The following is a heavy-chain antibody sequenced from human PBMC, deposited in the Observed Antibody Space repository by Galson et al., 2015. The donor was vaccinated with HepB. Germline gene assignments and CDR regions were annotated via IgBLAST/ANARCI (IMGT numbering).Heavy chain of an antibody. CDR2: ISHDGNNQ. CDR1: GFRISNFA. D-gene: IGHD3-22*01. Sequence: SLRLSCAVSGFRISNFAMHWVRQAPGKGLEWVSMISHDGNNQLYSDSVRGRFTVSRDVAKNTVYLQMNSLRAEDTAVYYCARDPDDTNGYYLTFEYWGQGSLVTVSS. J-gene: IGHJ4*02. V-gene: IGHV3-30-3*01. CDR3: ARDPDDTNGYYLTFEY.